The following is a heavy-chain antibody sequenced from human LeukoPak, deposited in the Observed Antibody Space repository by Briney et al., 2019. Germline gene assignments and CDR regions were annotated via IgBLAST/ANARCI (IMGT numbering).Heavy chain of an antibody. D-gene: IGHD2-15*01. CDR3: ARHRGYCTGDTCSTYYFDY. CDR1: GFTFSNYG. Sequence: PGGSLTLSCAASGFTFSNYGMHWIRQAPGKGLEWVAFTCDDGSKKYYADSVKGRFTISRDNSKNTLYLQMNSLRAEDTAVYYCARHRGYCTGDTCSTYYFDYWGQGTLVTVSS. CDR2: TCDDGSKK. V-gene: IGHV3-33*01. J-gene: IGHJ4*02.